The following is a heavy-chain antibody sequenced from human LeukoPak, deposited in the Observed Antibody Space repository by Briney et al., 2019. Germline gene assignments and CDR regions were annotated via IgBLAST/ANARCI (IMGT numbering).Heavy chain of an antibody. Sequence: PSETLSLTCAVYGGSFSGYYWSWIRQPPGKGLEWIGEINHSGSTNYNPSLKSRVTISVDTSKNQFSLKLSSVTAADTAVYYCARGHRYSSGWYRDFQHWGQGTLVTVSS. CDR2: INHSGST. V-gene: IGHV4-34*01. CDR1: GGSFSGYY. CDR3: ARGHRYSSGWYRDFQH. J-gene: IGHJ1*01. D-gene: IGHD6-19*01.